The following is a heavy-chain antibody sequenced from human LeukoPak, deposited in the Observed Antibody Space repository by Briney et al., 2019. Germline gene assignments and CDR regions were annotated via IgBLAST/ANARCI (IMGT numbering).Heavy chain of an antibody. Sequence: GRSLTLSCAASGFTFSSYGMHWVRQAPGKGLEWVAVMSYDGSHISYVDSVKGRFTISRDNSRNTMDLQMNSLRVEDTAVYHCTRYDSSRFDPWGQGTLVIVSS. CDR2: MSYDGSHI. J-gene: IGHJ5*02. V-gene: IGHV3-30*03. CDR1: GFTFSSYG. CDR3: TRYDSSRFDP. D-gene: IGHD3-3*01.